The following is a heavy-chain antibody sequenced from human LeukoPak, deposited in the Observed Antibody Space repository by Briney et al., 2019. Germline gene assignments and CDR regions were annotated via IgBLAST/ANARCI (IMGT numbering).Heavy chain of an antibody. CDR1: GFTFRSYA. V-gene: IGHV3-30*04. CDR2: ISYDGSNK. D-gene: IGHD6-19*01. CDR3: ARDPHSSGWYYFDY. J-gene: IGHJ4*02. Sequence: GRSLRLSCAASGFTFRSYAMHWVRQAPGKRLEWVAVISYDGSNKYYADSVKGRFTISRDNSKNTLYLQMNSLRAEDTAAYYCARDPHSSGWYYFDYWGQGTLVTVSS.